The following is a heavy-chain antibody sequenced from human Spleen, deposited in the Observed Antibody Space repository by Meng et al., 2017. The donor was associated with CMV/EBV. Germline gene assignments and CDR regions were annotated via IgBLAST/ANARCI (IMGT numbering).Heavy chain of an antibody. J-gene: IGHJ4*02. V-gene: IGHV3-74*01. CDR3: ARILLDPHSYGAIDY. D-gene: IGHD5-18*01. Sequence: GESLKISCAASGFPFSVYWMHWVRQAPGKGLVWVSRINRDGSITDYADSVKGRFTISRDNAKNTVYLQMNSLRVEDSAVYYCARILLDPHSYGAIDYWGQGTRVTVSS. CDR1: GFPFSVYW. CDR2: INRDGSIT.